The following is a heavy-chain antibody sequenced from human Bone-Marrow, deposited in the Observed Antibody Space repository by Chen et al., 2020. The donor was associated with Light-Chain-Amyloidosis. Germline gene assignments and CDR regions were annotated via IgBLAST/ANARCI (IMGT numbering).Heavy chain of an antibody. J-gene: IGHJ6*02. CDR1: GFSFSTYG. CDR3: ARAGIAESGYYYYAMDV. Sequence: QVQLVESGGGVVQPGRSLRLSCATSGFSFSTYGMHWVRQAPGKGLEWVEGIWYDGSKKYYADSVQGRFTISRDNSNNTLVLQMSSLRAEDTALYYCARAGIAESGYYYYAMDVWGQGTTVTVSS. CDR2: IWYDGSKK. D-gene: IGHD6-13*01. V-gene: IGHV3-33*01.